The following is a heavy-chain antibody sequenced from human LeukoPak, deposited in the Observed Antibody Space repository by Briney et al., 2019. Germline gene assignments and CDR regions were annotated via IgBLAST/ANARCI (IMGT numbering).Heavy chain of an antibody. Sequence: PGGSLRLSCAASGFTFDDYAMHWVRQAPGKGLEWVSSISSSSSYIYYADSVKGRFTISRDNAKNSLYLQMNSLRAEDTAVYYCARYYNDYWGQGTLVTVSS. V-gene: IGHV3-21*01. J-gene: IGHJ4*02. CDR2: ISSSSSYI. CDR1: GFTFDDYA. CDR3: ARYYNDY.